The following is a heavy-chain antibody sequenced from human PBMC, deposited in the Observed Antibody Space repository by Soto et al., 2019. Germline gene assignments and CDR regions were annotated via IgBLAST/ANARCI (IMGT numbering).Heavy chain of an antibody. CDR1: GDTFTFYS. J-gene: IGHJ4*02. CDR2: INPILSMS. V-gene: IGHV1-69*02. Sequence: QVQLVQSGAEVKKPGSSVRVSCKASGDTFTFYSINWVRQAPGLGLEWMGRINPILSMSNYAQRFQGRVTMPATKSTSTAYMELSSLRSEDTAMYYWASSYGSGYRAFDYWGQGALVTVSS. CDR3: ASSYGSGYRAFDY. D-gene: IGHD3-10*01.